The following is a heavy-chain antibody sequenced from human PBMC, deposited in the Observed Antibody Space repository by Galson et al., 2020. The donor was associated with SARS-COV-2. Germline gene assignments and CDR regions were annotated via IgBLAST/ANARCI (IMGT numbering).Heavy chain of an antibody. CDR1: GFSLTTRGMY. J-gene: IGHJ3*02. Sequence: SGPTLVKPTETLTLTCTFSGFSLTTRGMYVSWIRQPPGKALEWLARIDWDDDKYYKTSLKTRLTISKDTSKNQVVLTMTNMGPVDTATYYCARISSDYTTFDTWGQGTPVTVSS. V-gene: IGHV2-70*11. CDR3: ARISSDYTTFDT. CDR2: IDWDDDK. D-gene: IGHD3-16*01.